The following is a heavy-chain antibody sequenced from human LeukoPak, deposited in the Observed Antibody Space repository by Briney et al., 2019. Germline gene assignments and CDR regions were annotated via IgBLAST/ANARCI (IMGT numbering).Heavy chain of an antibody. J-gene: IGHJ3*02. CDR1: GFTFSDYY. D-gene: IGHD6-13*01. CDR2: ISSSGSTI. CDR3: ARVVERAADAFDI. Sequence: GGSLRLSCAASGFTFSDYYMSWIRQAPGKGLEWVSYISSSGSTIYYADSVKGRFTISRDNAKNSLYLQMNSLRAEDTAVYYRARVVERAADAFDIWGQGTMVTVSS. V-gene: IGHV3-11*04.